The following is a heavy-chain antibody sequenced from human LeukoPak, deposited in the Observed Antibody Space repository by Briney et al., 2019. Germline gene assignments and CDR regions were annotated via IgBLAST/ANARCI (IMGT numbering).Heavy chain of an antibody. CDR3: ARDRGSGNYYTGAFDC. CDR2: INPNSGGT. Sequence: ASVKVSCKASGYTFTDYYMHWVRQAPGQGLEWMGWINPNSGGTNYAQKFQGRVTMTRDTSISTAYMELSRLRSDDTAVYYCARDRGSGNYYTGAFDCWGQGTLVTVS. CDR1: GYTFTDYY. V-gene: IGHV1-2*02. D-gene: IGHD3-10*01. J-gene: IGHJ4*02.